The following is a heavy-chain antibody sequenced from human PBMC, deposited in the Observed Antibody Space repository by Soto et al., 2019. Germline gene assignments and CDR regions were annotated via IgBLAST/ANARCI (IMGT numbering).Heavy chain of an antibody. D-gene: IGHD3-22*01. CDR1: GFTFSSYW. J-gene: IGHJ4*02. CDR2: IKQDGSEK. CDR3: ATRPGNYYDSSGPFDY. V-gene: IGHV3-7*01. Sequence: EVQLVESGGGLVQPGGSLRLSCAASGFTFSSYWMSWVCQAPGKGLEWVANIKQDGSEKYYVDSVKGRFTISRDNAKNSLYLQMNSLRAEDTAVYYCATRPGNYYDSSGPFDYWGQGTLVTVSS.